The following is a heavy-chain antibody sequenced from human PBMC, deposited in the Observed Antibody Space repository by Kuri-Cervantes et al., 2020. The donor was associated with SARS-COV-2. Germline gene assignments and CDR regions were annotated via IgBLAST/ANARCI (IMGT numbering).Heavy chain of an antibody. CDR1: GGSFSGYY. CDR3: ARDGAGVAVAGTSNWFDP. Sequence: SETLSLTCAVYGGSFSGYYWSWIRQPPGKGLEWIGEINHSGSTNYNPSLKSRVTISVDTSKNQFSLKLSSVTAADTAVYYCARDGAGVAVAGTSNWFDPGGQGTLVTVSS. D-gene: IGHD6-19*01. J-gene: IGHJ5*02. V-gene: IGHV4-34*01. CDR2: INHSGST.